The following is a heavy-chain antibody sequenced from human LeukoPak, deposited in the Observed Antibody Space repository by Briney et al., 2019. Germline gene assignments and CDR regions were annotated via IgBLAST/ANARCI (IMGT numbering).Heavy chain of an antibody. CDR1: GYSFTSYW. D-gene: IGHD3-10*01. CDR3: ARFRHAPLTHFDY. CDR2: IYPGDSDT. J-gene: IGHJ4*02. V-gene: IGHV5-51*01. Sequence: KYGESLEISCKGSGYSFTSYWIGWVRQMPGKGLEWMGIIYPGDSDTRYSPSFQGQVTISADKSISTAYLQWSSLKASDTAMYYCARFRHAPLTHFDYWGQGTLVTVSS.